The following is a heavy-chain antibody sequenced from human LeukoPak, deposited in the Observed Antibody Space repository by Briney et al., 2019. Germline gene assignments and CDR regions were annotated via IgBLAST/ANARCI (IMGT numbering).Heavy chain of an antibody. CDR2: ITSPVGHI. CDR3: ATDGQSSGWYGFDY. D-gene: IGHD6-19*01. Sequence: GGSLRLSCTASGFTFSTYSMNWVRQAPGKGLEWVASITSPVGHIYYADSLKGRITISRDNAKSSLYLPMNSLRGEDTAVYYCATDGQSSGWYGFDYWGQGTLVTVSS. V-gene: IGHV3-21*01. CDR1: GFTFSTYS. J-gene: IGHJ4*02.